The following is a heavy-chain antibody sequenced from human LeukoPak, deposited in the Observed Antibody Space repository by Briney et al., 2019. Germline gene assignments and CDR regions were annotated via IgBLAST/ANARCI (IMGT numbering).Heavy chain of an antibody. CDR3: TREAAAGIDY. V-gene: IGHV3-7*01. CDR2: IKQDGSEK. D-gene: IGHD6-13*01. CDR1: GFTFSTYW. J-gene: IGHJ4*02. Sequence: PGGSLRLSCAASGFTFSTYWMSWVRQAPGKGLEWVANIKQDGSEKYYLDSVKGRFTISRDNAKNSLYLQMNSLRAEDTVVYFCTREAAAGIDYWGQGTLVTVSS.